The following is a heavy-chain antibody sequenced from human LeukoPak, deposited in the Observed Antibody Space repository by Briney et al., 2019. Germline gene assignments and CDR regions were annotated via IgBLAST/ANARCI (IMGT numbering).Heavy chain of an antibody. Sequence: PGRSLRLSCAASGFTFSSYDMHWVRQAPGKGLEWLAGISFDGSDRYYADSVKGRFTISRDNAKNSLYLQMNSLRAEDTALYYCARRDIVVVPAAIIGAFDIWGQGTMVTVSS. CDR3: ARRDIVVVPAAIIGAFDI. CDR1: GFTFSSYD. V-gene: IGHV3-30*03. CDR2: ISFDGSDR. J-gene: IGHJ3*02. D-gene: IGHD2-2*02.